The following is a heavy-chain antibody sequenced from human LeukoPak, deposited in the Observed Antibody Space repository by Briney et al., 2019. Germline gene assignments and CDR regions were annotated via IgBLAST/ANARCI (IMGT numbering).Heavy chain of an antibody. CDR3: ARVGLRYFDWLLPSFDY. J-gene: IGHJ4*02. CDR1: GYTFTSYG. D-gene: IGHD3-9*01. CDR2: ISAYNGNT. V-gene: IGHV1-18*04. Sequence: GASVKISCKASGYTFTSYGISWVRQAPGQGLEWMGWISAYNGNTNYAQKLQGRVTMTTDTSTSTAYMELRSLRSDDTAVNYCARVGLRYFDWLLPSFDYWGQGTLVTVSS.